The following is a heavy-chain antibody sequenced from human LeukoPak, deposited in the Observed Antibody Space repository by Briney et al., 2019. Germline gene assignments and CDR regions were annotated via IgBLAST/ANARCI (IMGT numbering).Heavy chain of an antibody. CDR1: GGSISSYY. Sequence: PSETLSLTCTVSGGSISSYYWSWIRQPPGKGLEWIGYIYYSGSTNYNPSLKSRVTISVDTSKKQLSLKLSSVTAADTAVYYCARETSQKGAHYMDVWGKGTTVTISS. V-gene: IGHV4-59*01. CDR2: IYYSGST. D-gene: IGHD3-16*01. CDR3: ARETSQKGAHYMDV. J-gene: IGHJ6*03.